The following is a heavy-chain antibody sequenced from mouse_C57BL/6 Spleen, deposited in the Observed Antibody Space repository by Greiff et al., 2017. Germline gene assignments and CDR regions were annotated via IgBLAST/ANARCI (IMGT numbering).Heavy chain of an antibody. J-gene: IGHJ2*01. Sequence: VQLQQPGAELVRPGSSVKLSCKASGYTFTSYWMDWVKQRPGQGLEWIGNLYPSDSETHYNQKFKDKATLTVDKSSSTAYMQLSSLTSEDSAVYYCARGYYGSIDYWGQGTTLTVSS. D-gene: IGHD1-1*01. CDR2: LYPSDSET. CDR3: ARGYYGSIDY. CDR1: GYTFTSYW. V-gene: IGHV1-61*01.